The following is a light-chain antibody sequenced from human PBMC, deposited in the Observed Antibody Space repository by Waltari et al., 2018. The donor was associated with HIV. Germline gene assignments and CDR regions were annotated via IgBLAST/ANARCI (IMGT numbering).Light chain of an antibody. J-gene: IGLJ1*01. CDR2: EVN. V-gene: IGLV2-23*02. CDR1: NRDVGRHKV. Sequence: SALSQPASVSGSLGQSVIISCTGTNRDVGRHKVVSWYQQKPGKLPKLLIFEVNKRPSGIFSRFFGSKSGNTASLTISRLQIDDEGVYYCCSFAGDKDGQISTYVFGTGTTVTVL. CDR3: CSFAGDKDGQISTYV.